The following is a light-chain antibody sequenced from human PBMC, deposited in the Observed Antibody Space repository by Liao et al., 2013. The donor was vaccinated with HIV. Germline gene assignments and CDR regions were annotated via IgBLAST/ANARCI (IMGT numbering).Light chain of an antibody. CDR2: QDR. V-gene: IGLV3-1*01. Sequence: SYELTQPPSVSVSPGQTASITCTGDKLGDKYACWYQQKPGQSPVLVIYQDRKRPSGIPERFSGSNSGNTATLTISGTQAMDEADYYCQVWDSSSDHWVFGGGTKLTVL. CDR3: QVWDSSSDHWV. CDR1: KLGDKY. J-gene: IGLJ3*02.